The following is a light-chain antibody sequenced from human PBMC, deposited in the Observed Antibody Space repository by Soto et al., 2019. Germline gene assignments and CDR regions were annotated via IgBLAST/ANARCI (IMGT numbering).Light chain of an antibody. Sequence: QSVLTQSPSASASLGASVKLTCTQSSGDSSYAIAWHQQQPEKGPRYLMKLNSDGSHSKGDGIPDRFSGSSSGAERYLTISSLQSEDEADYYCQTWGTGIVVFGGGTKLTVL. CDR1: SGDSSYA. CDR3: QTWGTGIVV. V-gene: IGLV4-69*01. J-gene: IGLJ2*01. CDR2: LNSDGSH.